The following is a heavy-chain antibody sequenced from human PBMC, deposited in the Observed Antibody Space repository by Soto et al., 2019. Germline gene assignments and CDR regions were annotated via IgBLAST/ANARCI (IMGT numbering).Heavy chain of an antibody. V-gene: IGHV3-49*03. J-gene: IGHJ4*02. CDR3: TRSGYSGSYRPFDY. Sequence: GGSLRLSCAASRFTFSSYWMSWFRQAPGKGLEWVGFIRSKAYGGTTEYAASVKGRFTISRDDSKSIAYLQMNSLKTEDTAVYYCTRSGYSGSYRPFDYWGQGTLVTVSS. D-gene: IGHD1-26*01. CDR2: IRSKAYGGTT. CDR1: RFTFSSYW.